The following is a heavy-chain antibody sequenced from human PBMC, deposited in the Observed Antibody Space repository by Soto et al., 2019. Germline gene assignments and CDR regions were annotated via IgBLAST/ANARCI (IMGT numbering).Heavy chain of an antibody. CDR3: ARDGGEQWLVTYPYYYYYGMDV. CDR2: ISAYNGNT. Sequence: ASVKVSCKASGYTFTSYGISWVRQAPGQGLEWMGWISAYNGNTNYAQKLQGRVTMTTDTSTSTAYMELRSLRSDDTAVYYCARDGGEQWLVTYPYYYYYGMDVWGQGTTVTVSS. CDR1: GYTFTSYG. J-gene: IGHJ6*02. D-gene: IGHD6-19*01. V-gene: IGHV1-18*01.